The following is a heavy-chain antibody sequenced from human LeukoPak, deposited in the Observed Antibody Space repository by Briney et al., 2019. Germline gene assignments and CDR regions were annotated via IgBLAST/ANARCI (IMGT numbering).Heavy chain of an antibody. Sequence: GESLKTSCNGSGYSFTSYWIGLVRQMPREGPEWVGINYPGDTDTRYSPSFQGQVTISAEKSISTGYLQWSSLKASDTAMYYCARLGGYFYYYYGMDVWGEGTTVTVSS. CDR2: NYPGDTDT. J-gene: IGHJ6*01. CDR3: ARLGGYFYYYYGMDV. CDR1: GYSFTSYW. V-gene: IGHV5-51*01.